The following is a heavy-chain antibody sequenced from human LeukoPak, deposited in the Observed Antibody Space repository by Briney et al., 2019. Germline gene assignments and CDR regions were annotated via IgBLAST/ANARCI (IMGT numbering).Heavy chain of an antibody. V-gene: IGHV3-74*01. D-gene: IGHD5-18*01. Sequence: GGSLRLSCAASGFTFVSYWMHWFRQAPGKGLVWVSRINGYGSSTDFADSVKGRFTISRDNAKNTLYLQMNSLRAEDTAVYYCARDAPGNTALDYWGQGTLVTVSP. CDR3: ARDAPGNTALDY. CDR2: INGYGSST. J-gene: IGHJ4*02. CDR1: GFTFVSYW.